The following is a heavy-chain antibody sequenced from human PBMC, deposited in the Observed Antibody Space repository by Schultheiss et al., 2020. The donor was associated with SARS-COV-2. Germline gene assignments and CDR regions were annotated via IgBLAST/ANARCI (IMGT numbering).Heavy chain of an antibody. CDR2: ISAYNGNT. J-gene: IGHJ4*02. CDR3: ARDFGDYRPDY. D-gene: IGHD4-17*01. V-gene: IGHV1-18*01. CDR1: GYMFKAYG. Sequence: ASVKVSCTASGYMFKAYGFSWVRQAPGQGLEWMGWISAYNGNTYYARRLQGRVTLTTDTPTRTAYMELRSLSPDDTAVYYCARDFGDYRPDYWGQGTLVTVSS.